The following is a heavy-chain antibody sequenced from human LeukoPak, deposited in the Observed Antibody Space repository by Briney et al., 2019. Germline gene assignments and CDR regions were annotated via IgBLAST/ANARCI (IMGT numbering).Heavy chain of an antibody. D-gene: IGHD6-19*01. CDR2: INPNSGGT. J-gene: IGHJ4*02. V-gene: IGHV1-2*02. CDR3: ARSVVAGSGNFDY. Sequence: ASVKGSCKASGYTFTSYYMHWVRQAPGQGLEWMGWINPNSGGTKTAQTFQGRVTMTRDTSISTAYMELSRLRSDDTAVYFCARSVVAGSGNFDYWGQGPLLTVSS. CDR1: GYTFTSYY.